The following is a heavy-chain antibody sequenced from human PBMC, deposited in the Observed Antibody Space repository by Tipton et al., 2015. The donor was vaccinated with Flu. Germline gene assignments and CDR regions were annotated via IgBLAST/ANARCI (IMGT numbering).Heavy chain of an antibody. V-gene: IGHV3-33*01. Sequence: QVQLVQSGGGVVQPGRSLRLSCAASGFSFRSYGMHWVRQAPGKGLEWVAVIWYDGSKKYYADSVEGRFTISRDNSKNTLYLQMNSLRSDDTAFYYCALTVANTRFAYWGQRTLVTVSS. CDR3: ALTVANTRFAY. D-gene: IGHD5-12*01. CDR2: IWYDGSKK. CDR1: GFSFRSYG. J-gene: IGHJ4*02.